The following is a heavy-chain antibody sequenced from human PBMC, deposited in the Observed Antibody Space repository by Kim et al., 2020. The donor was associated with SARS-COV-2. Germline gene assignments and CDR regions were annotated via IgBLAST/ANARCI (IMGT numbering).Heavy chain of an antibody. Sequence: GGSLRLSCAASGFTFSSYAMSWVRQAPGKGLEWVSAISGSGGSTYYADSVKGRFTISRDNSENTLYLQMNSLRAEDTAVYYCAKSLSSSWTRNWFDPWGQGTLVTVSS. D-gene: IGHD6-13*01. V-gene: IGHV3-23*01. CDR3: AKSLSSSWTRNWFDP. J-gene: IGHJ5*02. CDR2: ISGSGGST. CDR1: GFTFSSYA.